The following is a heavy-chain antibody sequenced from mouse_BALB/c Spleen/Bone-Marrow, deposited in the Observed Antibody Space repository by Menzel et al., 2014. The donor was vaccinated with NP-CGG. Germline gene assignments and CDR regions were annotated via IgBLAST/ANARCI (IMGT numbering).Heavy chain of an antibody. V-gene: IGHV5-17*02. CDR3: ARSGSSSGYFDY. J-gene: IGHJ2*01. CDR2: ISSGSSTV. D-gene: IGHD1-1*01. Sequence: DVKLVESGGGLVQPGGSGKLSCAASGFTFSSFGMHWVRQAPEKGLEWVAYISSGSSTVYYADKVMGRFTISRDNPKNTLFLQMTSLRSEDTAMYYCARSGSSSGYFDYWGQGTTLTVSS. CDR1: GFTFSSFG.